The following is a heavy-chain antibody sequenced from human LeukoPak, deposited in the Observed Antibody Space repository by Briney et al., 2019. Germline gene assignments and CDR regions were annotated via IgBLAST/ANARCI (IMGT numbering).Heavy chain of an antibody. CDR3: ARFGYSGWNLEY. V-gene: IGHV3-7*01. J-gene: IGHJ4*02. CDR1: GFSFRDFW. CDR2: INQGGSVK. Sequence: RGSLRLSCAASGFSFRDFWMTWVRQAPGKGLEWVANINQGGSVKYYADSVKGRFTISRDDAKSSLYVQMNSLRDEDTAVYYCARFGYSGWNLEYWGQGTLVTVSS. D-gene: IGHD5-12*01.